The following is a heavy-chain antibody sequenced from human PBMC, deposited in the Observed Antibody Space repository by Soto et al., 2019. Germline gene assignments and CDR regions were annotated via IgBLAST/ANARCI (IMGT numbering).Heavy chain of an antibody. D-gene: IGHD3-22*01. Sequence: ASVKVSCKASGYTFTSYYMHWVRQAPGQGLEWMGIINPSGGSTSYAQKFQGRVTMTRDTSTSTAYMELSSLRSEDTAVYYCAIEDYYDSSGFNPGDYYYGMDVWGQGTTVTVS. J-gene: IGHJ6*02. V-gene: IGHV1-46*01. CDR2: INPSGGST. CDR3: AIEDYYDSSGFNPGDYYYGMDV. CDR1: GYTFTSYY.